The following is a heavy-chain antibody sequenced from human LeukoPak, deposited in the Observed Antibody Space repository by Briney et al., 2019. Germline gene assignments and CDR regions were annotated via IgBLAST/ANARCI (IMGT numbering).Heavy chain of an antibody. CDR3: TRDFAHYYDSSGYYPPPFDY. V-gene: IGHV3-49*04. J-gene: IGHJ4*02. CDR1: GFTFGDYA. CDR2: IRSKAYGGTT. D-gene: IGHD3-22*01. Sequence: GGSLRLSCTASGFTFGDYAMSWVRQAPGKGLEWVGFIRSKAYGGTTEYAASVKGRFTISRDDSKSIAYLQMNSLKTEDTAVYYCTRDFAHYYDSSGYYPPPFDYWGQGTLVTVSS.